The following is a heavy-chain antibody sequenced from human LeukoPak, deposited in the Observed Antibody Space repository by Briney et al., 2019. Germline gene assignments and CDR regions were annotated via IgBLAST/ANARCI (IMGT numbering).Heavy chain of an antibody. Sequence: GGSLRLSCAASGFTFSSNAMTWVRQAPGKGLEWVSVISGSGTNTRYADSVKGRFTISRDNSKNTLYLQMSSLRVEDTAVYFCAVSRSLDPWGQGTLVTVSS. CDR1: GFTFSSNA. CDR3: AVSRSLDP. V-gene: IGHV3-23*01. J-gene: IGHJ5*02. CDR2: ISGSGTNT.